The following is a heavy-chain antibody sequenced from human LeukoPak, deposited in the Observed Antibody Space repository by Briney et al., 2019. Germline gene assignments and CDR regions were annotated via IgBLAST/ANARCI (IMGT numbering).Heavy chain of an antibody. D-gene: IGHD6-19*01. Sequence: GGSLRLSCAASGFTFSSYAMSWVRQAPGKGLEWLSSISGSGSSTYHANSVKGRFTISRDNSKNTLYLQMNSLTAEDTAVYYCAKDTVAVAALFDPWGQGTLVTVSS. CDR2: ISGSGSST. CDR3: AKDTVAVAALFDP. V-gene: IGHV3-23*01. J-gene: IGHJ5*02. CDR1: GFTFSSYA.